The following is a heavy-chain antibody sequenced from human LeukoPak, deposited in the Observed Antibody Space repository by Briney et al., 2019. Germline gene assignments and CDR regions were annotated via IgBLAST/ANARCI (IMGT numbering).Heavy chain of an antibody. Sequence: SETLSLTCTVSGGSISSSSYYWGWIRQPPGKGLEWIGSIYYSGSTYYNPSLKSRVTISVDKSKNQFSLKLSSVTAADTAVYYCARVNAYYYDSSGYYSDGFDYWGQGTLVTVSS. CDR3: ARVNAYYYDSSGYYSDGFDY. CDR1: GGSISSSSYY. J-gene: IGHJ4*02. D-gene: IGHD3-22*01. V-gene: IGHV4-39*07. CDR2: IYYSGST.